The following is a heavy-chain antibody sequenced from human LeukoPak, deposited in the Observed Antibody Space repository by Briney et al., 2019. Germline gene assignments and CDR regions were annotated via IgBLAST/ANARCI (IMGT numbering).Heavy chain of an antibody. Sequence: SETLSLTCTVSGGSISTHYWSWIRQPPGRGLEWIGYIYHTGSTNHHPSLKRRVTISVDTSKNQFSLKLSSVTAADTAVYYCARRGVSGSWYFFDCWGHGTLISVSS. J-gene: IGHJ4*01. CDR2: IYHTGST. V-gene: IGHV4-59*11. CDR1: GGSISTHY. D-gene: IGHD6-13*01. CDR3: ARRGVSGSWYFFDC.